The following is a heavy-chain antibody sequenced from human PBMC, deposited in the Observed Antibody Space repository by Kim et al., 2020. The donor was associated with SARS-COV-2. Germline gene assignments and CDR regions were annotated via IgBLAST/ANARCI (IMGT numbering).Heavy chain of an antibody. CDR2: ISSTSTSI. V-gene: IGHV3-23*01. CDR1: GFSFSDYS. Sequence: GGSLRLSCAASGFSFSDYSMAWVRQAPGKGLEWVSSISSTSTSIYYADSVKGRFTISRDNSKNTLFLQMNSLRADDTAVYYCAKGIVRIRYDAMDVWGQG. CDR3: AKGIVRIRYDAMDV. D-gene: IGHD1-26*01. J-gene: IGHJ6*02.